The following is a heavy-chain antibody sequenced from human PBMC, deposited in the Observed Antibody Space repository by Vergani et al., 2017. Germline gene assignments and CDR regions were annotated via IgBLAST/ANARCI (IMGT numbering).Heavy chain of an antibody. CDR3: ARDQRSDAFDI. Sequence: QLQLQESGPGLVKPSETLSLTCAVYGGSFSGYYWSWIRQPPGKGLEWIGEINHSGSTNYNPSLKSRVTISVDTSKNQFSLKLSSVTAADTAVYYCARDQRSDAFDIWGQGTMVTVSS. CDR1: GGSFSGYY. J-gene: IGHJ3*02. V-gene: IGHV4-34*09. CDR2: INHSGST.